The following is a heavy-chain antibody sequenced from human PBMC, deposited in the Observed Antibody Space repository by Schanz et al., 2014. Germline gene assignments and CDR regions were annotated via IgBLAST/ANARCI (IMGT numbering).Heavy chain of an antibody. Sequence: EVQLVESGGGLVQPGGSLRLSCAASEFTFNTYCMNWVRQAPGKGLEWVSCITGGSTTYTYYADSVRGRFTISRDNAKSSVYLQMNSLRAEDTAVYYCARSGVDVWGQGTTVTVSS. CDR1: EFTFNTYC. CDR3: ARSGVDV. CDR2: ITGGSTTYT. V-gene: IGHV3-21*01. J-gene: IGHJ6*02. D-gene: IGHD3-10*01.